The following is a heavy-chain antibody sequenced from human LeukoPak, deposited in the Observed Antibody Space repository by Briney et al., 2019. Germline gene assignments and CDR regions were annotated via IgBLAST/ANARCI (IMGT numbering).Heavy chain of an antibody. D-gene: IGHD3-10*01. CDR3: ARDYRDVLLWFGELSK. CDR1: GYTFTSYG. J-gene: IGHJ4*02. V-gene: IGHV1-18*01. CDR2: ISGYNGKT. Sequence: ASVKVSCKASGYTFTSYGISWVRQAPGQGLEWMGWISGYNGKTNYAQKLQGRVTMTTDTSTSTAYMELRSLRSDDAAVYYCARDYRDVLLWFGELSKWGQGTLVTVSS.